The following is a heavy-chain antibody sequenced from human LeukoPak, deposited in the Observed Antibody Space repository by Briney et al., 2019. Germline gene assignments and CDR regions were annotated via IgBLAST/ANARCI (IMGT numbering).Heavy chain of an antibody. Sequence: SQTLSLTCTVSGGSISSGGYYWSWIRQHPGKGLEWIGYIYYSGNTYYNPSLKSRVTISVDTSKNQFSLKLSSVTAADTAVYYCARERPYGDYDWFDPWGQGTLVTVSS. CDR2: IYYSGNT. CDR3: ARERPYGDYDWFDP. J-gene: IGHJ5*02. V-gene: IGHV4-31*03. D-gene: IGHD4-17*01. CDR1: GGSISSGGYY.